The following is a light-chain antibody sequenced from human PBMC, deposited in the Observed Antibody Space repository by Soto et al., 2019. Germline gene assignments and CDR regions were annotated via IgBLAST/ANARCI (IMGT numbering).Light chain of an antibody. CDR3: QSYASSLSAVV. J-gene: IGLJ2*01. CDR2: VNS. Sequence: QSVLTQPPSVSGAPGQWVTISCTGSSSNIGAGYDVHWYLQLPGTAPKLLIYVNSNRPSGVPDRFSGSKSGTSASLAITGLQAEDEADYYCQSYASSLSAVVFGGGTKLTVL. CDR1: SSNIGAGYD. V-gene: IGLV1-40*01.